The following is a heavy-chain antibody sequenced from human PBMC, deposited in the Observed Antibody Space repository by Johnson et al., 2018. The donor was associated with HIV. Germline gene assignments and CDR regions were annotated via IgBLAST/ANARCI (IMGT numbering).Heavy chain of an antibody. CDR1: GLKFDDYG. D-gene: IGHD3-22*01. CDR3: ARGVRDSSGYPFAFDI. Sequence: VQLVESGGGVVRPGGSLRLSCAASGLKFDDYGMSWVRQAPGKGLEWVSGINWNCGSTGYADSVKGRFTISRDNANNSLYLQMNSLRAEDTALYYCARGVRDSSGYPFAFDIWGQGTMVSVSS. V-gene: IGHV3-20*04. J-gene: IGHJ3*02. CDR2: INWNCGST.